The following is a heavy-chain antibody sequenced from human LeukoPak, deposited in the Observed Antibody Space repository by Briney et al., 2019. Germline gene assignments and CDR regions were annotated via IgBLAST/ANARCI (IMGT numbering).Heavy chain of an antibody. V-gene: IGHV1-3*01. J-gene: IGHJ6*04. D-gene: IGHD3-3*01. CDR1: GYTFTSYA. CDR2: INAGNGNT. Sequence: ASVKVSCKASGYTFTSYAMHWVRQAPGQRLEWMGWINAGNGNTKYSRKFQGRVTITRDTSASTAYMELSSLRSEDTAVYYCASGVVDYYYYGMDVWGKGTTVTVSS. CDR3: ASGVVDYYYYGMDV.